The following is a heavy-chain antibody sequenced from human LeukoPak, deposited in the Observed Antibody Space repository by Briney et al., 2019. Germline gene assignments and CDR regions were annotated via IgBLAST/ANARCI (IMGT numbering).Heavy chain of an antibody. CDR2: ISSSGSTI. V-gene: IGHV3-11*01. CDR3: ARVSGYYGSGSKTYYFDY. Sequence: GGSLRLSCAASVFTFSDYYMSWIRQAPGKGLEWVSYISSSGSTIYYADSVKGRFTISRDNAKNSLYLQMNSLRAEDTAVYYCARVSGYYGSGSKTYYFDYWGQGTLVTVSS. J-gene: IGHJ4*02. CDR1: VFTFSDYY. D-gene: IGHD3-10*01.